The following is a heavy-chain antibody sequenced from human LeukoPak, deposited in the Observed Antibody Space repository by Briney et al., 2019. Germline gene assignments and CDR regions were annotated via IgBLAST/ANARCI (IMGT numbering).Heavy chain of an antibody. V-gene: IGHV3-7*05. CDR3: ARSHRSFASGSGDY. CDR2: INQDGTEK. CDR1: KFTCSFYW. Sequence: GGSLRLSCAASKFTCSFYWMSWVRQAPGKVLEWVSNINQDGTEKYYVDSVKARFSISRDNAKNSLFLQMNSLRDEDTAVYFCARSHRSFASGSGDYWGQGTPVTVSS. J-gene: IGHJ4*02. D-gene: IGHD3-10*01.